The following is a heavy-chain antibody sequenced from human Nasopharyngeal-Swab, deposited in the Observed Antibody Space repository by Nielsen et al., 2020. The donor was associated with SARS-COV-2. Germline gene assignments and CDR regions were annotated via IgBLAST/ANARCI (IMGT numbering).Heavy chain of an antibody. CDR1: GFTFSSYW. Sequence: GESLKISCAASGFTFSSYWMSWVRQAPGKGLEWVANIKQDGSEKYYVDSGKGRFTISRDNAKNSLYLQMNSLRAEDTAVYYCARSRRYYYGSGAVSDYYYGMDVWGQGTTVTVSS. D-gene: IGHD3-10*01. CDR2: IKQDGSEK. J-gene: IGHJ6*02. CDR3: ARSRRYYYGSGAVSDYYYGMDV. V-gene: IGHV3-7*01.